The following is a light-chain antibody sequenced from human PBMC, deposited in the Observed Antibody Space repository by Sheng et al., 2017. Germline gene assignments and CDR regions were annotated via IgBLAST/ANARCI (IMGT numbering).Light chain of an antibody. J-gene: IGLJ3*02. V-gene: IGLV1-44*01. Sequence: QSVLTQPPSASGTPGQTVTISCSGSSSNIGTNPVNWYQQLPGIAPKLLIYGNNNRPSEVPDRFSGSRSGTSASLAITGLQAEDEADYYCQSFDNNLNGWVFGGGTKVTVL. CDR3: QSFDNNLNGWV. CDR1: SSNIGTNP. CDR2: GNN.